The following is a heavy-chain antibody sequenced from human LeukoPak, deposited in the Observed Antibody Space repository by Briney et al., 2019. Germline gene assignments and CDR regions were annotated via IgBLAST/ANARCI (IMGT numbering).Heavy chain of an antibody. V-gene: IGHV3-74*01. J-gene: IGHJ4*02. CDR3: ARDVGNFDY. CDR1: GFTFSNYW. Sequence: PGGSLRLSCAASGFTFSNYWMHWARQAPGKGLVWVSRINSDGISTGYADSVKGRFTVSRDNAKKTLYLQMNSLRAEDTAVYYCARDVGNFDYWGQGTLVTVSS. CDR2: INSDGIST.